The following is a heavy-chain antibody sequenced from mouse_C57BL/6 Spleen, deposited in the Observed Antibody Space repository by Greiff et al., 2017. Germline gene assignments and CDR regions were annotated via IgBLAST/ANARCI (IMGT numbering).Heavy chain of an antibody. CDR3: AISSLIDGDPDY. V-gene: IGHV1-39*01. D-gene: IGHD2-13*01. CDR2: VNPNYGTT. Sequence: EVQLTQSGPELVKPGASVKISCKASGYSFTDYNMNWVKKSNGKSLEWIGVVNPNYGTTSYNQKFKGKATLTVDQSSSTAYMQLNSLTSEDSAVYYCAISSLIDGDPDYWGQGTSLTVSS. CDR1: GYSFTDYN. J-gene: IGHJ2*02.